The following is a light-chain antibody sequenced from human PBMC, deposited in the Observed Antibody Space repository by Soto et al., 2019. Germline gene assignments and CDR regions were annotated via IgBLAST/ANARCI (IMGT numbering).Light chain of an antibody. J-gene: IGKJ2*01. V-gene: IGKV3-20*01. CDR3: LRYGDSPPAYT. CDR2: GAS. CDR1: QSVNSRD. Sequence: EIVLTQSPGTLSLSPGERATLSCRASQSVNSRDLAWYRQQPGQAPSLLIYGASNRATGIPDRFSGSGSGTDFTLIISRLEPEDFAVYYCLRYGDSPPAYTFGQGTKLEIK.